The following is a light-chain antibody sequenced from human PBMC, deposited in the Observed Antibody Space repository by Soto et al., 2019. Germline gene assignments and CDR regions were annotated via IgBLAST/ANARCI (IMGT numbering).Light chain of an antibody. CDR2: DAS. CDR3: QQRGGWPLT. V-gene: IGKV3-11*01. CDR1: QGVGRF. J-gene: IGKJ4*01. Sequence: EIVLTQSPATQSLSPGERAALSCRASQGVGRFLAWYQQKPGQAPRLLIYDASNRATGIPARFSGSGSGTDFTLAINNLEPEDFAVYYCQQRGGWPLTFGGGTKVEIK.